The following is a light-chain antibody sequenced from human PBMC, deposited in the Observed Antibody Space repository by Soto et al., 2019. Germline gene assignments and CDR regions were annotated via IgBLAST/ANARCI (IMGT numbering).Light chain of an antibody. CDR1: ENISRW. CDR2: DAS. J-gene: IGKJ4*01. Sequence: DIQMTQTPSTLPASVGDRVTIICRASENISRWLAWYQQKPGKAPKLLIYDASRLESGVPSRFSGRGSGTEFTLTISSLQPDDFATYYCQQYNSYSFGGGTKVDIK. CDR3: QQYNSYS. V-gene: IGKV1-5*02.